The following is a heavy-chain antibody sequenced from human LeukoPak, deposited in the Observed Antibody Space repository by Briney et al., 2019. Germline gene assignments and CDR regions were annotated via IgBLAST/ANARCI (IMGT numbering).Heavy chain of an antibody. J-gene: IGHJ4*02. D-gene: IGHD3-9*01. CDR3: ARDGGDKTAYYGDQFDC. CDR2: ISGSGGST. CDR1: GFTLSSHW. Sequence: PGGSLRLSCEASGFTLSSHWMSWVRQAPGKGLEWVSAISGSGGSTYYADSVKGRFTISRDNSKNTLYLQVNGLRPEDTAVYYCARDGGDKTAYYGDQFDCWGQGTLVTVSS. V-gene: IGHV3-23*01.